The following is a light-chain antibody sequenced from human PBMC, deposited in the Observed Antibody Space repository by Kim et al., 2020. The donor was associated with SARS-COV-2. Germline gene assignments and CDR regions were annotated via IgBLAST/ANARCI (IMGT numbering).Light chain of an antibody. CDR2: LTSNGRH. Sequence: GASVKLTCTLSSEHRDYAIAWHQQQPQKGPRYLMKLTSNGRHAKGDGIPDRFSGSSSGAERYLSISSLQSEDEADYYCQTWDTGMVFGGGTQLTVL. CDR1: SEHRDYA. CDR3: QTWDTGMV. V-gene: IGLV4-69*01. J-gene: IGLJ2*01.